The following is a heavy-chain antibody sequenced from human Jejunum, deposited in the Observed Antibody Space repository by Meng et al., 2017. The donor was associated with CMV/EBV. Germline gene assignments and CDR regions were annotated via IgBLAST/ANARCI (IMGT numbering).Heavy chain of an antibody. D-gene: IGHD3-9*01. CDR2: ISPTSVYR. J-gene: IGHJ3*01. CDR1: TLNSYG. CDR3: ARRSCTTMFCESRDAFDV. V-gene: IGHV3-21*06. Sequence: TLNSYGMNWGRQAPGKGLEWVSSISPTSVYRYYAESLQGRFTISRDNANNSVYLQLNSLRAEDTAVYYCARRSCTTMFCESRDAFDVWGQGTMVTVSS.